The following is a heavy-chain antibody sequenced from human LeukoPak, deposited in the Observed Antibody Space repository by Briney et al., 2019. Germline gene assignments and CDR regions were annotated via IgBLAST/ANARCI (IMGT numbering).Heavy chain of an antibody. V-gene: IGHV3-21*01. D-gene: IGHD2-15*01. CDR2: ISSSSSYI. J-gene: IGHJ3*02. CDR3: ARVLGSSGYCSGGSCLRAFDI. CDR1: GFTYSRYS. Sequence: GGSLRLSCAASGFTYSRYSMNWVRRAPGKGVEWVSSISSSSSYIYYRDSVEGRFTISRDNAKSSLYLQMNSLRAEDTAVYYCARVLGSSGYCSGGSCLRAFDIWGQGTMVTVSS.